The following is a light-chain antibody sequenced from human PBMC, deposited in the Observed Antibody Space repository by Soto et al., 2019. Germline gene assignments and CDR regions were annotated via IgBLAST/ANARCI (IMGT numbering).Light chain of an antibody. CDR2: QIS. J-gene: IGKJ4*01. Sequence: DIVLTQTPLSSPVTVGQPASISCRSSQRLFHSDGNTYLSWLQQRPGQPPRLLIYQISNRFSGVPDRFTGSGAGADFTLTISRVEAEDVGTYYCMQATQFPLTFGGGTKVKIK. CDR3: MQATQFPLT. CDR1: QRLFHSDGNTY. V-gene: IGKV2-24*01.